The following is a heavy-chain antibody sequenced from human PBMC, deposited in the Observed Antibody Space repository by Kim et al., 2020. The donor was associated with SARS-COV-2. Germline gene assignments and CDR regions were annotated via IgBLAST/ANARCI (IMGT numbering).Heavy chain of an antibody. CDR3: ARTAYCTSATCYRGWVDS. D-gene: IGHD2-2*02. CDR1: GGSISSSSYY. V-gene: IGHV4-39*01. J-gene: IGHJ5*01. CDR2: IYYTGST. Sequence: SETLSLTCIVSGGSISSSSYYWAWMRQPPGKGLEWIASIYYTGSTYYNPSLKTRVTISVDTSKNQFSLKLSSVIAADMAVYYCARTAYCTSATCYRGWVDSWGQGTLVTVSS.